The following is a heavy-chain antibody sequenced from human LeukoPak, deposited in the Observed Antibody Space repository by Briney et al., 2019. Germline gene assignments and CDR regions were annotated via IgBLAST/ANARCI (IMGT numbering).Heavy chain of an antibody. D-gene: IGHD3-10*01. Sequence: PGGSLRLSCAASGFTFSDYYMSWIRQAPGKGLEWVSYISSSGSTIYYADSVKGRFTISRDNAKNSLYLQMNSLRAEDTAVYYCARAFNYYGSGSYDLLFSRWDYFDYWGQGTLVTVSS. J-gene: IGHJ4*02. V-gene: IGHV3-11*01. CDR3: ARAFNYYGSGSYDLLFSRWDYFDY. CDR1: GFTFSDYY. CDR2: ISSSGSTI.